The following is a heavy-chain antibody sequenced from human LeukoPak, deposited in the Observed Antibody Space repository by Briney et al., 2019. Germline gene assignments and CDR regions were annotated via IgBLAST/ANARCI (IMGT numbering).Heavy chain of an antibody. D-gene: IGHD5-24*01. V-gene: IGHV1-69*04. Sequence: SVKVSCKASGGTFSSYAISWVRQAPGQRLEWMGRIIPILGIANYAQKFQGRVTITADKSMSTAYMELSSLRSEDTAVYYCAMGDGYNLDYWGQGTLVTVSS. CDR3: AMGDGYNLDY. CDR1: GGTFSSYA. CDR2: IIPILGIA. J-gene: IGHJ4*02.